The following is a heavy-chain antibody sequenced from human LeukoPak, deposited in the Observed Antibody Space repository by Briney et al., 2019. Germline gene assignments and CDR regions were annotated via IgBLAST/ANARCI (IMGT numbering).Heavy chain of an antibody. V-gene: IGHV3-23*01. Sequence: GGSLRLSCAASGFTFSSCAMNWVRQAPGKGLQGGSLISGGGGSTYYADSVKGRFNMSRDNSKNTLYLQMNSLRAEDTAVYYCAKGIVAANTPFDYWGQGALVTVSS. J-gene: IGHJ4*02. D-gene: IGHD1-26*01. CDR1: GFTFSSCA. CDR2: ISGGGGST. CDR3: AKGIVAANTPFDY.